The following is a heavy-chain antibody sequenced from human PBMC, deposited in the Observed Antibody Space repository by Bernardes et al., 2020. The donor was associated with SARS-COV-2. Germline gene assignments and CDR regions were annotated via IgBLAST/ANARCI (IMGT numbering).Heavy chain of an antibody. CDR3: AREEVDTATYYNGMDV. J-gene: IGHJ6*02. D-gene: IGHD5-18*01. CDR1: GFTFSSYA. V-gene: IGHV3-21*04. CDR2: ISSSGSSI. Sequence: GGSLRLSCAASGFTFSSYAMSWVRQAPGKGLEWVSAISSSGSSIYYADSVKGRFTIFRDNAKNSLYLQMNSLRAEDTAVYYCAREEVDTATYYNGMDVWGQGTTVTVSS.